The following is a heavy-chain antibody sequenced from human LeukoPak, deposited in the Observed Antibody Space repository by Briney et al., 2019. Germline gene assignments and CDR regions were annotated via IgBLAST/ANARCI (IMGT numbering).Heavy chain of an antibody. CDR1: GFTFSSYA. CDR2: ISGSGGST. V-gene: IGHV3-23*01. D-gene: IGHD5-18*01. J-gene: IGHJ6*03. CDR3: ARGQQALWLAYYYYYMDV. Sequence: GGSLRLSCAASGFTFSSYAMSWVRQAPGKGLEWVSAISGSGGSTYYADSVKGRFTISRDNSKNTLYLQMNSLRAEDTAVYYCARGQQALWLAYYYYYMDVWGKGTTVTVSS.